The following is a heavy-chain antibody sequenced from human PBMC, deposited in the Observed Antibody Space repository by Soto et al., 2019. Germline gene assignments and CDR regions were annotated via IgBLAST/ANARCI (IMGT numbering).Heavy chain of an antibody. Sequence: EVQLVESGGGLVQPGRSLRLSCAASGFTFDDYAMHWVRQAPGKGLEWVSGISWNSGSIGYADSVKGRFTISRDNAKNSLYMHMNSLTAEDTALYYCATSYGYGDLGYYYYGMDVWGQGTTVTVSS. CDR1: GFTFDDYA. CDR3: ATSYGYGDLGYYYYGMDV. V-gene: IGHV3-9*01. J-gene: IGHJ6*02. D-gene: IGHD4-17*01. CDR2: ISWNSGSI.